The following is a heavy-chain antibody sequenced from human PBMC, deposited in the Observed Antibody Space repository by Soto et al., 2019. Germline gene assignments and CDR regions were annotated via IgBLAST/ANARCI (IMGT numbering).Heavy chain of an antibody. Sequence: PGGSLRLSCAASGFNFSSHWMTWVRQPPGKGLEWVANINQDGGEEYYVDSVKGRFTISRDNAKNSLYLQMNTLRAEDTAVYYCARSPYSGYANFDYWGHGTQVTVSS. CDR1: GFNFSSHW. CDR3: ARSPYSGYANFDY. J-gene: IGHJ4*01. D-gene: IGHD5-12*01. CDR2: INQDGGEE. V-gene: IGHV3-7*03.